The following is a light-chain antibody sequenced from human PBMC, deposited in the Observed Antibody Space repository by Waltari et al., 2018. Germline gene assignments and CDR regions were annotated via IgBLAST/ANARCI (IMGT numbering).Light chain of an antibody. Sequence: DIVMTQAPDSLAVSPGERATISCKCSKSVFHRSWNKTYLAWYQQKVGQPPRLLIYWASTRGSGVPDRIGGGGSATDFTLPVSSLQAEDVAVYYCQQYYETPHTFGQGTKLEIK. CDR2: WAS. J-gene: IGKJ2*01. CDR1: KSVFHRSWNKTY. CDR3: QQYYETPHT. V-gene: IGKV4-1*01.